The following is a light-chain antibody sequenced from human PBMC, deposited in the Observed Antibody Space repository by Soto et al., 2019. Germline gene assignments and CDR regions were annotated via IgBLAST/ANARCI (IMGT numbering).Light chain of an antibody. V-gene: IGKV3-20*01. CDR1: QTVSSSF. CDR3: QQYGTLPIT. Sequence: EIVLTQSPGTLSLSPGERATLSCRASQTVSSSFLAWYQQKPGQAPRLFIYGASSRATGIPYRFSGSGSGTDFTLTIGRLEPEDFAVYYCQQYGTLPITFGQGTRLDIK. CDR2: GAS. J-gene: IGKJ5*01.